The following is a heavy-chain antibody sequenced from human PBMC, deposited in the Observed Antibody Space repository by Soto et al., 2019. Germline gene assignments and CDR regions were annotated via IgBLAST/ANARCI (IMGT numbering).Heavy chain of an antibody. V-gene: IGHV1-18*01. D-gene: IGHD3-16*02. Sequence: GASVKVSCKASGYTFTSYGISWVRQAPGQGLERMGWISAYNGNTNYAQKLQGRVTMTTDTSTSTAYMELRSLRSDDTAVYYCARVHLGELSFDYYYYYMDVWGKGTTVTVSS. CDR2: ISAYNGNT. J-gene: IGHJ6*03. CDR1: GYTFTSYG. CDR3: ARVHLGELSFDYYYYYMDV.